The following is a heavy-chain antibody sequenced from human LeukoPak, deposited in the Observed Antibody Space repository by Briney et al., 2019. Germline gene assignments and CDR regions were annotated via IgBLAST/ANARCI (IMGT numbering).Heavy chain of an antibody. CDR3: VRETLRWTNDY. J-gene: IGHJ4*02. CDR1: GFSFSSYW. D-gene: IGHD4-23*01. V-gene: IGHV3-7*05. CDR2: INSDGSET. Sequence: PGRSLRLSCAASGFSFSSYWMSCARQAPGKGLEWVANINSDGSETYYVDSVRGRFTISRDNAKKSLYLQMNSLRAEDTAVYYCVRETLRWTNDYWGQGTLVTVSS.